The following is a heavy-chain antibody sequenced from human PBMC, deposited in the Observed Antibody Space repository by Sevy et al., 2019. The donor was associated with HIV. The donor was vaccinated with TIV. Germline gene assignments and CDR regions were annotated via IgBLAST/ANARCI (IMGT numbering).Heavy chain of an antibody. CDR2: MKEDGSEK. CDR3: GREGVGGYSYSLDY. J-gene: IGHJ4*02. Sequence: GSLRLSCAASGFTFSVYWMNWVRQAPGKGLEWVATMKEDGSEKYYVDSVKGRFTISRDNAKNSLYLQMNSLRAEDTAVYYCGREGVGGYSYSLDYWGQGTLVTVSS. V-gene: IGHV3-7*01. D-gene: IGHD5-18*01. CDR1: GFTFSVYW.